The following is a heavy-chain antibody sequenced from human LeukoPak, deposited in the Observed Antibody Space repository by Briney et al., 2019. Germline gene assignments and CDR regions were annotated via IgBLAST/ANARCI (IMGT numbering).Heavy chain of an antibody. D-gene: IGHD6-13*01. CDR1: GFTFTSYD. Sequence: AGGSLTLSCAASGFTFTSYDMRWLRQAPGKGLGWVSTISGSGGSTYYADSVKGRFTISRDNSKNTLYLQMNSLRAEDTAVYYFAKPRPSYSSSWYDHWGQGTLVTVSS. V-gene: IGHV3-23*01. CDR3: AKPRPSYSSSWYDH. CDR2: ISGSGGST. J-gene: IGHJ5*02.